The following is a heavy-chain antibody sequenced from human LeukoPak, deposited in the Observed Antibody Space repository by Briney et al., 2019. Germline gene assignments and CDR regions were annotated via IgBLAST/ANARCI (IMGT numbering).Heavy chain of an antibody. CDR1: GYTFTSYG. CDR2: IIPIFGTA. J-gene: IGHJ4*02. D-gene: IGHD1-26*01. V-gene: IGHV1-69*13. Sequence: VASVKVSCKASGYTFTSYGISWVRQAPGQGLEWMGGIIPIFGTANYAQKFQGRVTITADESTSTAYMELSSLRSEDTAVYYCARDWSIVGATSYFDYWGQGTLVTVSS. CDR3: ARDWSIVGATSYFDY.